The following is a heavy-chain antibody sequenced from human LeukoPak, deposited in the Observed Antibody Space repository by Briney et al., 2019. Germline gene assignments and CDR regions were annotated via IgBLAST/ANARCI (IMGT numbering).Heavy chain of an antibody. J-gene: IGHJ4*02. CDR2: ISYDGSNK. CDR3: AKGTYSSSWSNNLGYYFDY. Sequence: GGSLRLSCAASGFTFSSYGMHWVRQAPGKGLEWVAVISYDGSNKYYADSVKGRFTISRDNSKNTLYLQMNSLRAEGTAVYYCAKGTYSSSWSNNLGYYFDYWGQGTLVTVSS. CDR1: GFTFSSYG. D-gene: IGHD6-13*01. V-gene: IGHV3-30*18.